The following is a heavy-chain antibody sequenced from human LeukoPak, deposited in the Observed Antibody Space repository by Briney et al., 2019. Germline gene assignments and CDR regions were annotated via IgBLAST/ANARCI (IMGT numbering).Heavy chain of an antibody. Sequence: PGGSLRLSCAASGFTFSSYGMHWVRQAPGKGLEWVAVISYDGSNKYYTDSVKGRFTISRDNSKNTLYLQMNSLRAEDTAVYYCAKDRYGSGRNWFDPSGQGTLVTVSS. D-gene: IGHD3-10*01. V-gene: IGHV3-30*18. CDR3: AKDRYGSGRNWFDP. CDR1: GFTFSSYG. J-gene: IGHJ5*02. CDR2: ISYDGSNK.